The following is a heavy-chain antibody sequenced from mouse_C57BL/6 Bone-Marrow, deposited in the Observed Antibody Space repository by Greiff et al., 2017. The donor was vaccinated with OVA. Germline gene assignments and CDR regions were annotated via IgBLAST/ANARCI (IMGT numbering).Heavy chain of an antibody. V-gene: IGHV1-82*01. D-gene: IGHD2-3*01. J-gene: IGHJ1*03. CDR2: IYPGDGDT. CDR1: GYAFSSSW. CDR3: ARSRWLHWYFDV. Sequence: QVQLKESGPELVKPGASVKISCKASGYAFSSSWMNWVKQRPGQGLEWIGRIYPGDGDTNYNGKFKGKATLTADKSSSTAYMQLSSLTSEDSAVYFCARSRWLHWYFDVWGTGTTVTVSS.